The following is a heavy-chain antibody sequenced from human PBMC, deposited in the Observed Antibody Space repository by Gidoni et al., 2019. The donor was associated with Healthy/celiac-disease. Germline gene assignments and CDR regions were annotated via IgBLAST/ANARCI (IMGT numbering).Heavy chain of an antibody. CDR1: GFTFRSYE. D-gene: IGHD6-13*01. Sequence: EVQLVESGGGLVQPGGSLRLSCAAPGFTFRSYEMNWVRQAPGKGLEWVSYISSSGSTIYYADSVKGRFTISRDNAKNSLYLQMNSLRAEDTAVYYCARTPVSIAAAGTGDDAFDIWGQGTMVTVSS. V-gene: IGHV3-48*03. J-gene: IGHJ3*02. CDR3: ARTPVSIAAAGTGDDAFDI. CDR2: ISSSGSTI.